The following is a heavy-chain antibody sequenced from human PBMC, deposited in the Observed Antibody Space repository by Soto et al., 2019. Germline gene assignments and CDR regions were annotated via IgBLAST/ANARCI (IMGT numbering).Heavy chain of an antibody. V-gene: IGHV3-30*18. J-gene: IGHJ4*02. CDR2: ISYDGSNK. CDR1: GFTFSSYG. Sequence: GGSLRLSCAASGFTFSSYGMHWVRQAPGKGLEWVAVISYDGSNKYYADSVKGRFTISRDNSKNTLYLQMNSLRAEDTAVYYCAKDGVITGTHLYYFDYWGQGTLVTVSS. D-gene: IGHD1-20*01. CDR3: AKDGVITGTHLYYFDY.